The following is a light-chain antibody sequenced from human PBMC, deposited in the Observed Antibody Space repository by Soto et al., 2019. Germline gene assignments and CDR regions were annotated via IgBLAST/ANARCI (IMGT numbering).Light chain of an antibody. V-gene: IGKV1-39*01. J-gene: IGKJ2*01. CDR1: QSISSY. CDR2: AAS. CDR3: QQSYSTPYT. Sequence: DIQMTQSPSSLSASVGDRVTITCRASQSISSYLNWYQQKPGKAPKLLIYAASSLQSGVPSRFSGSGSGTDFTLAISSLHPEHFATYYCQQSYSTPYTFGQGTKLEIK.